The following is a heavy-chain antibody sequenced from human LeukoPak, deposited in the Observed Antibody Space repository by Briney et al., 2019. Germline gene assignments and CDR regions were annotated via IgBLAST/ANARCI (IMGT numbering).Heavy chain of an antibody. CDR2: IYHSGST. D-gene: IGHD4-17*01. V-gene: IGHV4-38-2*02. J-gene: IGHJ4*02. CDR3: ARDLSFRLRNYFDY. CDR1: GYSISSGYY. Sequence: SETLSLTCTVSGYSISSGYYWGWIRQPPGKGLEWIGSIYHSGSTYYNPSLKSRVTISVDTSKNQFSLKPSSVTAADTAVYYCARDLSFRLRNYFDYWGQGTLVTVSS.